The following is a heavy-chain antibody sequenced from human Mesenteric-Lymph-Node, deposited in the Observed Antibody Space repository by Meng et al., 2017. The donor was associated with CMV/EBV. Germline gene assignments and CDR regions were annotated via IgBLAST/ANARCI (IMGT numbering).Heavy chain of an antibody. CDR2: INAYNGNT. CDR3: ARGIHYYDNSDYSFQR. D-gene: IGHD3-22*01. V-gene: IGHV1-18*01. CDR1: GYTFTNYG. J-gene: IGHJ1*01. Sequence: ASVKVSCKASGYTFTNYGINWVRQAPGQGLEWMGWINAYNGNTNYAQKLQGRVTMTTDTFTSTAYMELRSLRSDDTAVYFCARGIHYYDNSDYSFQRWGQGTLVTVSS.